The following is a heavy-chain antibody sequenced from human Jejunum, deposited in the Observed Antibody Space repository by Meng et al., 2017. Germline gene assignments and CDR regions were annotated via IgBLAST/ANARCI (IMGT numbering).Heavy chain of an antibody. CDR3: ARDNDWVVWDN. V-gene: IGHV3-74*01. CDR2: IKPDGVNI. Sequence: GQLGSSGGGLVQPGGSLGLSSAASGFTFSTYSMHWVRQAPGKGLVWVSQIKPDGVNIAYADFVKGRFTISRDNAKNTLYLEMNSLRAEDTAVYYCARDNDWVVWDNWGQGTLVTVSS. D-gene: IGHD1-1*01. CDR1: GFTFSTYS. J-gene: IGHJ4*02.